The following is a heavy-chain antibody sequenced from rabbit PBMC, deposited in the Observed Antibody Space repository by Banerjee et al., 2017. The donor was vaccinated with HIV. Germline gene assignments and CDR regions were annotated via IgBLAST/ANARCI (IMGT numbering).Heavy chain of an antibody. CDR3: ARGDMGYSYDDYGEGYYYGMDL. Sequence: QEQLVESGGGVVQPEGSLTLTCKASGFDFSSNAMCWVRQAPGKGLECIGCIYNGDGNTNYASWVNGRFTISRSTSLNTVTLQMTSLTAADTATYFCARGDMGYSYDDYGEGYYYGMDLWGPGTLVTVS. V-gene: IGHV1S47*01. D-gene: IGHD2-1*01. CDR2: IYNGDGNT. CDR1: GFDFSSNA. J-gene: IGHJ6*01.